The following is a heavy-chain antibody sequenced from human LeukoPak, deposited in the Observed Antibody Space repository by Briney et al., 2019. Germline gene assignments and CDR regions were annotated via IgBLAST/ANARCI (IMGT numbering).Heavy chain of an antibody. V-gene: IGHV3-7*01. Sequence: GGSLRLSCTASGFTISSFWMAWVRQAPGKGLEWVANIKQDGSIQHYGDSVKGRFTISRDNAKNSLYLQMNNLRAEDTALYYCATSYDSSGCDWGQGTLVTVSS. CDR3: ATSYDSSGCD. CDR2: IKQDGSIQ. CDR1: GFTISSFW. J-gene: IGHJ4*02. D-gene: IGHD3-22*01.